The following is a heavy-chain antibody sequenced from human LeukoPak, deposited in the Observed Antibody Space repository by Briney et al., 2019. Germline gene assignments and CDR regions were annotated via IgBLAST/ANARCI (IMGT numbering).Heavy chain of an antibody. V-gene: IGHV1-69*04. D-gene: IGHD6-13*01. Sequence: GASVKVSCKASGGTFSSYAIRWVRQAPGQGLEWMGRIIPILGIANYAQKFQGRVTITADKSTSTAYMELSSLRSEDTVVYYCAREGGIAAAGGWFDPWGQGTLVTVSS. CDR3: AREGGIAAAGGWFDP. CDR1: GGTFSSYA. J-gene: IGHJ5*02. CDR2: IIPILGIA.